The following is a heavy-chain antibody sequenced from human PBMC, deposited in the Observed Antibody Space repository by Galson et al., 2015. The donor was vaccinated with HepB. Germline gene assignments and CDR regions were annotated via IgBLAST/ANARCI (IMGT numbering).Heavy chain of an antibody. V-gene: IGHV1-46*04. J-gene: IGHJ5*02. Sequence: SVKVSCKASGYTFTSYGISWVRQAPGQGLEWMGIINPSGGSTSYAQKLQGRVTMTRDTSTGTVYMELSSLRSEDTAVYYCATGTLTDDSKGHFNWFDPWGQGTLVTVSS. CDR3: ATGTLTDDSKGHFNWFDP. D-gene: IGHD2-21*02. CDR1: GYTFTSYG. CDR2: INPSGGST.